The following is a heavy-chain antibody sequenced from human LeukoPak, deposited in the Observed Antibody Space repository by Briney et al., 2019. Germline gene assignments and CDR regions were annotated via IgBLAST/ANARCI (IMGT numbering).Heavy chain of an antibody. J-gene: IGHJ4*02. V-gene: IGHV3-9*01. CDR2: ISLNSASI. Sequence: GRSLSLSCAVSGFTLYEYAMHWAGHARGKGVEGVSGISLNSASIAYADSVTARFTISRDNAKTSLYLQMNSLRPDDTAFYYCAQGLGYNLTEHPWYWGQGTLVTVSS. CDR3: AQGLGYNLTEHPWY. D-gene: IGHD5-18*01. CDR1: GFTLYEYA.